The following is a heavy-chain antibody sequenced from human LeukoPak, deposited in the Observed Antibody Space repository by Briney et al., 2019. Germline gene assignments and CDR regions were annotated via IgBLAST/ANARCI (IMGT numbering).Heavy chain of an antibody. CDR2: IRYDGSNK. J-gene: IGHJ5*02. D-gene: IGHD6-6*01. V-gene: IGHV3-30*02. CDR1: GFTFSSYG. Sequence: GGSLRLPCAASGFTFSSYGMHWVRQAPGKGLEWVAFIRYDGSNKYYADSVKGRFTISRDNSKNTLYLQMNSLRAEDTAVYYCARALKEYSSSSEFDPWGQGTLVTVSS. CDR3: ARALKEYSSSSEFDP.